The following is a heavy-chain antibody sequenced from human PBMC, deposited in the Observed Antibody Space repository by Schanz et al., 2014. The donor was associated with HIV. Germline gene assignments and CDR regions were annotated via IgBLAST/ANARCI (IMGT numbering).Heavy chain of an antibody. CDR2: ISGSGGST. CDR1: EFPFSHNA. J-gene: IGHJ4*02. CDR3: AKMARSVAANTNFDY. Sequence: EALLLESGGGLVQPGGSLRLSCRGSEFPFSHNAMTWVRQAPGKGLQWASAISGSGGSTYYADSVKGRFAISRDKSKNTLYLQMNSLRVEDTAVYYCAKMARSVAANTNFDYWGQGTLVTVSP. D-gene: IGHD6-19*01. V-gene: IGHV3-23*01.